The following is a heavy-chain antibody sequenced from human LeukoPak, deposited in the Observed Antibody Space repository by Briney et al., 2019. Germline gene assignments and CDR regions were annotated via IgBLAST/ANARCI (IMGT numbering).Heavy chain of an antibody. D-gene: IGHD6-6*01. CDR1: GGSFSGYY. Sequence: PSETLSLTCAVYGGSFSGYYWSWIRQPPGKGLEWIGEINHSGSTNYNPSLKSRVTISVDTSKNQFSLKLSSVTAADTAVYYCARASSSYKKGVDYWGQGTLVTVSS. CDR3: ARASSSYKKGVDY. V-gene: IGHV4-34*01. J-gene: IGHJ4*02. CDR2: INHSGST.